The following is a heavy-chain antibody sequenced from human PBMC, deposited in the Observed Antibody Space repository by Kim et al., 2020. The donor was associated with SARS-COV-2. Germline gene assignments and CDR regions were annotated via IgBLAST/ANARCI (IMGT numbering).Heavy chain of an antibody. CDR2: ISWNSGSI. J-gene: IGHJ3*02. CDR3: AKESRWIKTVGGWAAFDI. Sequence: GGSLRLSCAASGFTFGDYAMHWVRQAPGKGLEWVSGISWNSGSIGYADSVKGRFTISRDNAKNSLYLQMNSLRAEDTALYYCAKESRWIKTVGGWAAFDIWGQGTMVTVSS. D-gene: IGHD6-19*01. CDR1: GFTFGDYA. V-gene: IGHV3-9*01.